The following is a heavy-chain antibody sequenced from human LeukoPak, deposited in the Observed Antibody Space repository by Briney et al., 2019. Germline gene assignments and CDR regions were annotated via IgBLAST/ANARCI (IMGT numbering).Heavy chain of an antibody. J-gene: IGHJ6*03. CDR3: ARWGYSSSWYDYYMDV. V-gene: IGHV1-69*05. CDR2: IIPIFGTA. D-gene: IGHD6-13*01. CDR1: EGTFSSYA. Sequence: SVKVSCKASEGTFSSYAISWVRQAPGQGLEWMGGIIPIFGTANYAQKFQGRVTITTDESTSTAYMELSSLRSEDTAVYYCARWGYSSSWYDYYMDVWGKGTTVTVSS.